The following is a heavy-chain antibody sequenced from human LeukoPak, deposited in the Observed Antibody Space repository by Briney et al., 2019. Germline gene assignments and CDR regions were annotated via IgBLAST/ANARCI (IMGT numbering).Heavy chain of an antibody. CDR2: ISAYNGNT. D-gene: IGHD3-3*01. Sequence: ASVKVSCKASGYTFTSYGISWVRQAPGQGLEWMGWISAYNGNTNYAQKLQGRVTMTTDTSTSTAYMELSSLRSEDTAVYYCAGGTYYDFWSGCFYFDYWGQGTLVTVSS. CDR3: AGGTYYDFWSGCFYFDY. CDR1: GYTFTSYG. J-gene: IGHJ4*02. V-gene: IGHV1-18*01.